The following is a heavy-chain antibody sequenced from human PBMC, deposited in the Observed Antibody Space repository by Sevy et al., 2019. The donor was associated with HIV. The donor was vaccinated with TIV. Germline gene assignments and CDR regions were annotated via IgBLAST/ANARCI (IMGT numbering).Heavy chain of an antibody. J-gene: IGHJ4*02. V-gene: IGHV5-51*01. Sequence: GESLKISCKGSGYSFTSYCIGWVRQMPGKGLEWMGIIYLGDSDTRYSPSFQGQVTISADKSISTAYLQWSSLKASDTAMYYCASSRYSSGYPYYFDYWGQGTLVTVSS. CDR1: GYSFTSYC. CDR2: IYLGDSDT. CDR3: ASSRYSSGYPYYFDY. D-gene: IGHD3-22*01.